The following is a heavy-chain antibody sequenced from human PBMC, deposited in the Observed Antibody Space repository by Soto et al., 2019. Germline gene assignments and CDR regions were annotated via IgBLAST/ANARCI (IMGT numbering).Heavy chain of an antibody. V-gene: IGHV3-74*01. J-gene: IGHJ4*02. CDR1: GFTFSSYC. CDR2: INSAGSST. Sequence: EVQLVESGVGLVQPGCPLRLSSAASGFTFSSYCMHWVRQAPGKGLVWVSRINSAGSSTSYADSVKGRFTISRDNAKNTLYLQMNSLRAEDTAVYYCAVAVAGPTAIGYWGQGTLVTVSS. D-gene: IGHD6-19*01. CDR3: AVAVAGPTAIGY.